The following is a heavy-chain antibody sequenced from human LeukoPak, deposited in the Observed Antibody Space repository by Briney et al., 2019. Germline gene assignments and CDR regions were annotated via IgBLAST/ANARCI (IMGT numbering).Heavy chain of an antibody. CDR2: IKQDGSEK. CDR3: ARDGLRVRGVNLPDYDY. J-gene: IGHJ4*02. CDR1: GFTFRSFW. D-gene: IGHD3-10*01. Sequence: PGGSLRLSCAASGFTFRSFWMHWVRQGPGKGLEWVANIKQDGSEKYYVDSVKGRFTISRDNAKNSLYLQMNSLRAEDTAVYYCARDGLRVRGVNLPDYDYWSQGTLVTVSS. V-gene: IGHV3-7*01.